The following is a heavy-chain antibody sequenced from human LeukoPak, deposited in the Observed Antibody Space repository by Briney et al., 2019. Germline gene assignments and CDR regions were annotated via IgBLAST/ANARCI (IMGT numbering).Heavy chain of an antibody. CDR3: ARSGGSGWYEWDYFDY. CDR1: GGTFSSYA. V-gene: IGHV1-69*04. D-gene: IGHD6-19*01. Sequence: EASVKVSCKASGGTFSSYAISWVRQAPGQGLEWMGRIIPILGIANYAQKFQGRVTITADKSTSTAYMELSSLRSEDTAVYYCARSGGSGWYEWDYFDYWGQGTLVTVSS. J-gene: IGHJ4*02. CDR2: IIPILGIA.